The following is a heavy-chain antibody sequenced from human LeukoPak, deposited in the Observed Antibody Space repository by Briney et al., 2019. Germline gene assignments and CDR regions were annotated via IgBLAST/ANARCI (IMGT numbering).Heavy chain of an antibody. J-gene: IGHJ4*02. CDR3: ARGGWEQEHLDY. CDR2: INSDGSS. V-gene: IGHV3-74*01. D-gene: IGHD1-26*01. Sequence: GGSLTLSCAASGFTFSRYWMHWVRQAPGKGLVWVSRINSDGSSRYADSAKGRFTISRDNAKNTLYLQMNSLRAEDTAVYYCARGGWEQEHLDYWGQGTLVTVSS. CDR1: GFTFSRYW.